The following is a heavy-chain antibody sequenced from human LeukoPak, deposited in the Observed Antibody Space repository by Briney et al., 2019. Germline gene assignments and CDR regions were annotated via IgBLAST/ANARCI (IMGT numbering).Heavy chain of an antibody. J-gene: IGHJ4*02. CDR2: IYYSGST. CDR1: GGSIGSYY. CDR3: ARRAQAGRIFDY. V-gene: IGHV4-59*08. Sequence: SETLSLTCTVSGGSIGSYYWSWIRQPPGKGLEWIGYIYYSGSTNYNPSLKSRVTMSVDTSKNQFSLKLSSVTAADTAVYYCARRAQAGRIFDYWGQGTLVTVSS. D-gene: IGHD6-13*01.